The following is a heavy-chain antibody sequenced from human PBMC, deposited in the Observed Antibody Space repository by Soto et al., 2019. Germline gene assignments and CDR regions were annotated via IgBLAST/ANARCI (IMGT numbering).Heavy chain of an antibody. CDR2: SSGSGGSK. CDR3: ARELGGDNYDSSRGGFEY. Sequence: GEYLRLSCAASGFTFSSYALRGVRQGPGKGLEWVSASSGSGGSKYYADSVKGRFTISRDNSNNTLYLQMKSPRAEDTAVYSCARELGGDNYDSSRGGFEYWGQGS. CDR1: GFTFSSYA. J-gene: IGHJ4*02. D-gene: IGHD3-22*01. V-gene: IGHV3-23*01.